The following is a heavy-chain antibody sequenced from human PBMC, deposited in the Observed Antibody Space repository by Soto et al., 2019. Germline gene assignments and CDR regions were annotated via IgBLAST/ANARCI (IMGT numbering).Heavy chain of an antibody. J-gene: IGHJ4*02. D-gene: IGHD4-17*01. CDR3: ARLPDDYGDYVEGY. V-gene: IGHV1-69*01. CDR1: GGTFSSYA. Sequence: QVQLVQSGAEVKKPGSSVKVSCKASGGTFSSYAISWVRQAPGQGLEWMGGIIPIFGTANYAYKFQGRVTITADESTSTAYMELSSLRSEYTAVYYCARLPDDYGDYVEGYWGQGTLVTVSS. CDR2: IIPIFGTA.